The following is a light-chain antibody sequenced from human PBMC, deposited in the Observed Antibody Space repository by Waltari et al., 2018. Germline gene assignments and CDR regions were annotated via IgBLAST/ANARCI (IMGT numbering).Light chain of an antibody. CDR1: QSISSN. J-gene: IGKJ1*01. CDR3: QQYNNWPWT. Sequence: EIVMTQSPATLSVSPGERATLSCSASQSISSNLAWYQQKPGQAPRLLNYGASTRATGIPARFSGSGSGTEFTLTISSLQSEDFAVYYCQQYNNWPWTFGQGTKVEIK. CDR2: GAS. V-gene: IGKV3-15*01.